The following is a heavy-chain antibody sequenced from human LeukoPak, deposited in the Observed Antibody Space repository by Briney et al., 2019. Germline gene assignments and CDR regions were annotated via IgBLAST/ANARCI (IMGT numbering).Heavy chain of an antibody. CDR2: IYYSGST. CDR1: GGSISHYY. D-gene: IGHD6-13*01. V-gene: IGHV4-59*01. J-gene: IGHJ4*02. CDR3: ARGVGIAAAGKFDY. Sequence: SETLSLTCTVSGGSISHYYWNWIRQPPGKGLEWIGYIYYSGSTNYNPSLKSRVTISLDTSKNQFSLKLSSVTTADTAVYFCARGVGIAAAGKFDYWGQGTLVTASS.